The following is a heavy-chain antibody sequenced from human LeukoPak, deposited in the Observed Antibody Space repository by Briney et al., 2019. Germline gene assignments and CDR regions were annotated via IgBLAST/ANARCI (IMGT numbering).Heavy chain of an antibody. CDR2: IFYGGST. CDR3: ARGQNAWFDP. J-gene: IGHJ5*02. Sequence: SETLSLTCTVSGGSISSYYWSWIRQPPGKGLEWIGYIFYGGSTNYNPSLKSRVTLSIDTSKNQFSLKLTSVTAADTAVYYCARGQNAWFDPWGQGTLVTVSS. CDR1: GGSISSYY. V-gene: IGHV4-59*01.